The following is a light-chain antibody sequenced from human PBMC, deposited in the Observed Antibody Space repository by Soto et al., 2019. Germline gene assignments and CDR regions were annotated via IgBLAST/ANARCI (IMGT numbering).Light chain of an antibody. CDR2: DAS. Sequence: DIQKTQSPSSLSASVGDRVTITCQASQDISNYLNWYQQKPGKAPKLLIYDASNLETGVPSRFSGSGSGTDFTLTISSLQPEEIATYYCEHCDDPVFIFGPGTKVDIK. CDR1: QDISNY. CDR3: EHCDDPVFI. V-gene: IGKV1-33*01. J-gene: IGKJ3*01.